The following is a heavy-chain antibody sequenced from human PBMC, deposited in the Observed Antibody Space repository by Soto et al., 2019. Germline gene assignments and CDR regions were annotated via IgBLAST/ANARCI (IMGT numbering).Heavy chain of an antibody. J-gene: IGHJ6*02. CDR1: GGSIISSNYY. D-gene: IGHD2-8*01. V-gene: IGHV4-39*01. CDR2: IYYSGST. CDR3: ARLGMVYVTSRYNYHGMDV. Sequence: SETLSLTCTVSGGSIISSNYYWAWIRQPPGKGLEWIGSIYYSGSTYYNPSPKSRVTISVDTSKNQFSLKVSSVTAADTAVYYCARLGMVYVTSRYNYHGMDVWGQGTTVTVSS.